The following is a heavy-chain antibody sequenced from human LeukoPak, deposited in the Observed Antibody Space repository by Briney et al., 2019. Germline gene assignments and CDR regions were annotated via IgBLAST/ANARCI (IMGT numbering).Heavy chain of an antibody. CDR3: AREGYYDFWSGYYTGSYWYFDL. V-gene: IGHV4-4*07. Sequence: SETLSLTCTVSGGSISSYYWSWIRQPAGKGLEWIGRIYTSGSTNYNPSLKSRVTMSVDTSKNQFSLKLSSVTAADTAVYCCAREGYYDFWSGYYTGSYWYFDLWGRGTLVTVSS. D-gene: IGHD3-3*01. J-gene: IGHJ2*01. CDR1: GGSISSYY. CDR2: IYTSGST.